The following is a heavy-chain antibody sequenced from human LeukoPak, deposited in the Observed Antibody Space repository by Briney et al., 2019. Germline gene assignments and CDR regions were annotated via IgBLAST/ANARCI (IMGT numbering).Heavy chain of an antibody. D-gene: IGHD3-22*01. J-gene: IGHJ4*02. CDR2: IIPIFGTA. V-gene: IGHV1-69*13. CDR1: GGTFSSYA. Sequence: ASVKVSCKASGGTFSSYAISWVRQAPGQGLEWMGGIIPIFGTADYAQKFQGRVTITADESTSTAYMELSSLRSEDTAVYYCARERRGYCDYWGQGTLVTVSS. CDR3: ARERRGYCDY.